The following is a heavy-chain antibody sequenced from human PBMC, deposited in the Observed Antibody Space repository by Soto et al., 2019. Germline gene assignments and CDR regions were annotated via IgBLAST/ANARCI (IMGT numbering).Heavy chain of an antibody. CDR2: ISVYNDNT. J-gene: IGHJ4*02. Sequence: QVQLVQSGAEVKKPGASVKVSCKASGYTFTSYGITWVRQAPGQGLEWMGWISVYNDNTIYTQKLQGRVTMTTDTSASTAYMDLRSLGYDDTAVYYWARTRTVAGRTITDYWGQGTLVTVCS. CDR1: GYTFTSYG. V-gene: IGHV1-18*01. CDR3: ARTRTVAGRTITDY. D-gene: IGHD6-13*01.